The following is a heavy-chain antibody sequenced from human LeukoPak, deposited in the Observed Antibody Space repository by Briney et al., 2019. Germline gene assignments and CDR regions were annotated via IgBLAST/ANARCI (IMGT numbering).Heavy chain of an antibody. CDR1: GGSITTYY. D-gene: IGHD6-6*01. Sequence: SETLSLTCSVYGGSITTYYWSWIRQPPGKGLEWIGYVHDSGSTNYSPSLKSRATISMDMSRNQFSLRLNSVTAADTAAYYCARLSFAALQGVSYYYHYMGVWGKGTTVIVS. CDR2: VHDSGST. J-gene: IGHJ6*03. V-gene: IGHV4-59*01. CDR3: ARLSFAALQGVSYYYHYMGV.